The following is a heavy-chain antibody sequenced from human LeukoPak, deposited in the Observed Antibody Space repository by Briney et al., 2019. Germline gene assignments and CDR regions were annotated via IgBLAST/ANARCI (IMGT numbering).Heavy chain of an antibody. J-gene: IGHJ3*01. D-gene: IGHD3-22*01. V-gene: IGHV3-23*01. Sequence: GESLRLSCAASGFTFSSYAMTWVRQAPGKGLEWVSAISASGGDTYYADSVKGRFTISRDNSKNTLYLHMSSLRAEDTAVYFCAKRPRDTSGYYLGAFDGWGQGTTVTVSS. CDR3: AKRPRDTSGYYLGAFDG. CDR1: GFTFSSYA. CDR2: ISASGGDT.